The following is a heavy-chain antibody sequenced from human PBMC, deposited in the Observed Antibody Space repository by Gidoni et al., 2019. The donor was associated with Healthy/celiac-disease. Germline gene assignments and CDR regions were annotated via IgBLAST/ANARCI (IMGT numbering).Heavy chain of an antibody. Sequence: QVQLVQSGAEVKKPGASVKVSCKASGYTFTGYYMHWVRQAPGQGLEWMGWINPNSGGTNYAQKFQGRVTMTRDTSISTAYMELSRLRSDDTAVYYCARDLSITIFGVVRQFDYWGQGTLVTVSS. CDR3: ARDLSITIFGVVRQFDY. V-gene: IGHV1-2*02. CDR2: INPNSGGT. CDR1: GYTFTGYY. D-gene: IGHD3-3*01. J-gene: IGHJ4*02.